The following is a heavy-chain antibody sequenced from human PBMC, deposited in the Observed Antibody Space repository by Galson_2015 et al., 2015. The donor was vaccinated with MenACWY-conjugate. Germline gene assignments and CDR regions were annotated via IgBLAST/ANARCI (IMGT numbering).Heavy chain of an antibody. V-gene: IGHV3-11*01. J-gene: IGHJ4*01. D-gene: IGHD2-21*01. CDR1: GFTFSDYD. CDR3: AREGVAPKKFVY. Sequence: SLRLSCAASGFTFSDYDMSWIRQAPGKGLEWVSYISSCGSSINHAEFVKGRFTISRDNAKNSQYLQMNSLRAEDTAVYYCAREGVAPKKFVYWGRGTLVTVSS. CDR2: ISSCGSSI.